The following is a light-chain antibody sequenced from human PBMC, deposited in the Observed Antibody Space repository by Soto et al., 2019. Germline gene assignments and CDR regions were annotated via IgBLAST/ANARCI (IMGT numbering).Light chain of an antibody. CDR1: QSVSSSY. J-gene: IGKJ1*01. CDR3: QQYSSYWT. CDR2: GAS. Sequence: EIVLTQSPGTLSLSPGERATLSCRASQSVSSSYLAWYQQKPGQAPRLLIYGASNRATGIPDRFSGSGSGTEFTLTISSLQPDDFATYYCQQYSSYWTFGQGTKVDIK. V-gene: IGKV3-20*01.